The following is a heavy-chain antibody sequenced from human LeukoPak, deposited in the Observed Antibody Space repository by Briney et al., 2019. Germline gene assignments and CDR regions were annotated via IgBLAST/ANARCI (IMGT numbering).Heavy chain of an antibody. CDR2: ISSTSTYI. CDR3: ASDIAVAGALVY. V-gene: IGHV3-21*01. D-gene: IGHD6-13*01. J-gene: IGHJ4*02. CDR1: GFTFRTYN. Sequence: GGTLTLSCAASGFTFRTYNMNWVRQAPGTGLEWVSCISSTSTYISYADSVKGRCAISRDNAKNSLYLQMNSLRAEDTAVYYCASDIAVAGALVYWGQGTLVTVSS.